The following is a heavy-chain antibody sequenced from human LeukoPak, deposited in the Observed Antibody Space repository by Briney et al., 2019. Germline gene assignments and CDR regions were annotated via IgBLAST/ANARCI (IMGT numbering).Heavy chain of an antibody. D-gene: IGHD6-13*01. Sequence: PGGSLRLSCAASGFTFSNYAMSWVRQAPGKGLEWVSAISGSGGSTYYADSVKGRFTISRANSKNTLYLQMNSLRAEDTAVYYCAKELAGTGYSSSWYVYYYYGMDVWGQGTTVTVSS. V-gene: IGHV3-23*01. CDR1: GFTFSNYA. CDR2: ISGSGGST. CDR3: AKELAGTGYSSSWYVYYYYGMDV. J-gene: IGHJ6*02.